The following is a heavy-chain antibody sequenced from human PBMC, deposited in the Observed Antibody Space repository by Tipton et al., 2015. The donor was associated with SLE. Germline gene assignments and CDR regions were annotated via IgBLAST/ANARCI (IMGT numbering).Heavy chain of an antibody. V-gene: IGHV4-39*07. Sequence: TLSLTCTVSGGSISSSSYYWGWIRQPPGKGLEWIGSIYHSGSTYYNPSLKSRVTISVDTSKNQFSLKLSSVTAADTAVYYCACPPPYYYDSSGYWGYWGQGTLVTVSS. CDR3: ACPPPYYYDSSGYWGY. CDR1: GGSISSSSYY. CDR2: IYHSGST. J-gene: IGHJ4*02. D-gene: IGHD3-22*01.